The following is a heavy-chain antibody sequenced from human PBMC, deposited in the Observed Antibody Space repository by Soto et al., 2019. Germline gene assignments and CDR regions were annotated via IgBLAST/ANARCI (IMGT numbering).Heavy chain of an antibody. CDR2: IYNGGST. J-gene: IGHJ5*01. V-gene: IGHV4-30-4*01. CDR3: ARGRHCLTGRCFPNWFDS. D-gene: IGHD7-27*01. CDR1: GDSVSSVCFH. Sequence: SETLSLTFSVSGDSVSSVCFHWAWLRRPPGKGLELIGYIYNGGSTYYRPSLEIRFAISADTSKSQFSLNVTSVTDADTAVNFCARGRHCLTGRCFPNWFDSWGQGALVTVSS.